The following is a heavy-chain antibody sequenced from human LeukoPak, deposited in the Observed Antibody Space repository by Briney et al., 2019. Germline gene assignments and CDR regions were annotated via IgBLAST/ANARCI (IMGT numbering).Heavy chain of an antibody. Sequence: GGSLRLSCAASGFTFSSYWMNWARQAPGKGLEWVASINHNGNVNYYVDSVKGRFTISRDNAKNSLYLQMSNLRAEDTAVYYCARDREVAFDYWGQGTLVTVSS. J-gene: IGHJ4*02. CDR1: GFTFSSYW. V-gene: IGHV3-7*01. CDR2: INHNGNVN. D-gene: IGHD2-15*01. CDR3: ARDREVAFDY.